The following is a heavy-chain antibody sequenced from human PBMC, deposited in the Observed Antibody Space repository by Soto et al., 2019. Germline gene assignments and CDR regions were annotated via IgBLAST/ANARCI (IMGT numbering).Heavy chain of an antibody. V-gene: IGHV1-18*01. D-gene: IGHD2-15*01. CDR3: ARDPSLLGYCSGGSCDCAY. J-gene: IGHJ4*02. CDR2: ISAYNGNT. Sequence: ASVKVSCKASGYTFTSYGISWVRQAPGQGLEWMGWISAYNGNTNYAQKLQGRVTMTTDTSTSTAYMELRSLRSDDTAVYYCARDPSLLGYCSGGSCDCAYWGQGTLVTVSS. CDR1: GYTFTSYG.